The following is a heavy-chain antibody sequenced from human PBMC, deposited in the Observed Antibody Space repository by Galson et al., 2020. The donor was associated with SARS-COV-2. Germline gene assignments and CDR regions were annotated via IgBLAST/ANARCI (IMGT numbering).Heavy chain of an antibody. CDR3: ARGREGRWGLGDYYYYGMDV. J-gene: IGHJ6*02. CDR2: TYYRSKWYN. D-gene: IGHD3-16*01. CDR1: GDSVSSNSAA. V-gene: IGHV6-1*01. Sequence: SQTLSLTCAISGDSVSSNSAAWNWIRQSPSRGLEWLGRTYYRSKWYNDYAVSVKSRITINPDTSKNQFSLQLNSVTPEDTAVYYCARGREGRWGLGDYYYYGMDVWGQGTLVTVSS.